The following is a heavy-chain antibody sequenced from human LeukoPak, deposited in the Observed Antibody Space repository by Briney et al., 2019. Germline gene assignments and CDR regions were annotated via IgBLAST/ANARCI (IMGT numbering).Heavy chain of an antibody. Sequence: GGSLRLSCAASGFTFDDYAMHWVRQAPGKALEWVLGISWNSGSIGYADSVKGRFTISRDNAKNSLYLQMNSLRAEDTALYYCAKDGYPRYYYGMDVWGQGTTVTVSS. J-gene: IGHJ6*02. D-gene: IGHD3-16*02. CDR3: AKDGYPRYYYGMDV. CDR1: GFTFDDYA. V-gene: IGHV3-9*01. CDR2: ISWNSGSI.